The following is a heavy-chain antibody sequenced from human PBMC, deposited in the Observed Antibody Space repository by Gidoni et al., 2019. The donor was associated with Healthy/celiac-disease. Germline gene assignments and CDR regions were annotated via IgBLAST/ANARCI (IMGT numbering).Heavy chain of an antibody. CDR3: ARDRRYCSGGSCYNWFDP. CDR2: IYSGGST. J-gene: IGHJ5*02. CDR1: GFTVSSNY. V-gene: IGHV3-53*01. D-gene: IGHD2-15*01. Sequence: EVQLVESGGGLIQPGGSLRLSCAASGFTVSSNYMSWVRQAPGKGLEWVSVIYSGGSTYYADSVKGRFTISRDNSKNTLYLQMNSLRAEDTAVYYCARDRRYCSGGSCYNWFDPWGQGTLVTVSS.